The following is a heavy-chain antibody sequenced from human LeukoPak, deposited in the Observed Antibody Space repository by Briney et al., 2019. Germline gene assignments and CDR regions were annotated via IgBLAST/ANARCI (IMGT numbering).Heavy chain of an antibody. D-gene: IGHD1-20*01. V-gene: IGHV3-23*01. CDR1: GFTFTSYD. CDR3: ARVGDLNFYDF. Sequence: GGSLRLSCATSGFTFTSYDMHWVRQAAGKGLEWVSTIRSSGRSTYYADSVKGRFTISRDNSKNTLFLQMGSLRAEDMAVYYCARVGDLNFYDFWGQGTLVTVSS. J-gene: IGHJ4*02. CDR2: IRSSGRST.